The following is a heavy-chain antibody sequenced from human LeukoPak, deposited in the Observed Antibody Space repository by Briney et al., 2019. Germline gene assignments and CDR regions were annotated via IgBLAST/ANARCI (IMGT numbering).Heavy chain of an antibody. CDR3: AKDRTYYDFWRGKDYYYYMDV. Sequence: PGGSLRLSCAASGFTFSSYGMHWVRQAPGKGLEWVAFIRYDGSNKYYADSVKGRFTISRDNSKNTLYLQMNSLRAEDTAVYYCAKDRTYYDFWRGKDYYYYMDVWGKGTTVTVSS. CDR2: IRYDGSNK. CDR1: GFTFSSYG. J-gene: IGHJ6*03. D-gene: IGHD3-3*01. V-gene: IGHV3-30*02.